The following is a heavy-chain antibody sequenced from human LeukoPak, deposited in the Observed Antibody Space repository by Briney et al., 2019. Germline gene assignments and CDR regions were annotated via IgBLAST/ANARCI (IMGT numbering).Heavy chain of an antibody. D-gene: IGHD3-10*01. J-gene: IGHJ4*02. V-gene: IGHV3-11*05. CDR3: ARDSMVREKLLDY. Sequence: GGSLRLSCAASGFTFSDYYMSWIRQAPGKGLEWVSYISSTSSYTNYADSVKGRFTISRDNAKSSLYLQMNSLRAYDTAVYYCARDSMVREKLLDYWGQGALVTVSS. CDR2: ISSTSSYT. CDR1: GFTFSDYY.